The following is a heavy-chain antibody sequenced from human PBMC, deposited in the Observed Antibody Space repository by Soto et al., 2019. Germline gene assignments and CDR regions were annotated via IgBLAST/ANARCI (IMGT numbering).Heavy chain of an antibody. V-gene: IGHV3-48*02. CDR3: TRESLRYFDWPYFDY. CDR1: GFTFSIYS. CDR2: ISSSSSTI. J-gene: IGHJ4*02. D-gene: IGHD3-9*01. Sequence: GGSLRLSCAASGFTFSIYSMNWVRHAPGKGLEWVSYISSSSSTIYYADSVKGRFTISRDNAKNSLYLQMNSLRDEDTAVYYCTRESLRYFDWPYFDYWGQGTLVTVSS.